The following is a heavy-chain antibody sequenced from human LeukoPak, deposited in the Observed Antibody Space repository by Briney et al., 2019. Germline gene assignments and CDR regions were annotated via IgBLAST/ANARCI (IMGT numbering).Heavy chain of an antibody. CDR3: AREREEYYYDSSGYNG. V-gene: IGHV1-2*02. CDR1: GYTFTGYY. J-gene: IGHJ4*02. D-gene: IGHD3-22*01. CDR2: INPNSGGT. Sequence: GASVKVSCTASGYTFTGYYMHWVRQAPGQGLEWMGWINPNSGGTNYAQKFQGRVTMTRDTSISTAYMELSRLRSDDTAVYYCAREREEYYYDSSGYNGWGQGTLVTVSS.